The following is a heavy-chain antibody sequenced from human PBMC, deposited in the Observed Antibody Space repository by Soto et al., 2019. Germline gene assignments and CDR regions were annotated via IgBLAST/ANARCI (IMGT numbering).Heavy chain of an antibody. J-gene: IGHJ5*02. CDR1: GGSFSGYY. Sequence: TSETLSLTCAVYGGSFSGYYWSWIRQPPGKGLGWIGEINHSGSTNYNPSLKSRVTISVDTSKNQFSLKLSSVTAADTAVYYCARGHEFLEWLIRSWFDPWGQGTLVTVSS. V-gene: IGHV4-34*01. D-gene: IGHD3-3*01. CDR3: ARGHEFLEWLIRSWFDP. CDR2: INHSGST.